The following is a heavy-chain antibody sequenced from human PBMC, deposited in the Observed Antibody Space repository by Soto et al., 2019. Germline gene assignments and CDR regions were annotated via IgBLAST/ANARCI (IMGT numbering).Heavy chain of an antibody. CDR2: INPNSGGT. V-gene: IGHV1-2*04. CDR3: ARSRYYYDSSGYYPTFDY. D-gene: IGHD3-22*01. Sequence: QVQLVQSGAEVKKPGASVKVSCKASGYTFTGYYMHWVRQAPGQGLEWMGWINPNSGGTNYAQKFQGWVTMTRDTSISTAYMELSRLRSDDTAVYCCARSRYYYDSSGYYPTFDYWGQGTLVTVSS. CDR1: GYTFTGYY. J-gene: IGHJ4*02.